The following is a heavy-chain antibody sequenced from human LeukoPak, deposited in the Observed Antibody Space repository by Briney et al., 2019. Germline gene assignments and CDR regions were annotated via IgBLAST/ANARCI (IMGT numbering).Heavy chain of an antibody. CDR3: ARGRSTGYPYYFEY. D-gene: IGHD5-12*01. Sequence: ASVKVSCKASVYTFTSYDINWVRQATGQGLEWMGWMNPNSGSTGYAQKFQGRVTIARNTSTSTAYMELSGLRSEDTAVYYCARGRSTGYPYYFEYWGQGTLVTVSS. CDR1: VYTFTSYD. CDR2: MNPNSGST. J-gene: IGHJ4*02. V-gene: IGHV1-8*03.